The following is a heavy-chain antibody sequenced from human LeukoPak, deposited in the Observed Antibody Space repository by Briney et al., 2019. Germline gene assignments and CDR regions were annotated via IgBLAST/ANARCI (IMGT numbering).Heavy chain of an antibody. J-gene: IGHJ4*02. CDR3: ASTSGYCSGGNCYSAFDY. Sequence: SETLSLTCTVSGGSISNYFWSWIRQPPGKGLEWIGYIYYSGGTSYNPSLKSRVTISVDTSKNQFSLKLSSVTAADTAVYYCASTSGYCSGGNCYSAFDYWGQGTLVTVSS. D-gene: IGHD2-15*01. V-gene: IGHV4-59*01. CDR2: IYYSGGT. CDR1: GGSISNYF.